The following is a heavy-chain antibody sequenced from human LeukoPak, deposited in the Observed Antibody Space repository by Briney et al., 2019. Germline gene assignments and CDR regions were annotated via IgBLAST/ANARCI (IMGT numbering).Heavy chain of an antibody. J-gene: IGHJ4*02. D-gene: IGHD1-26*01. Sequence: SETLSLTCIVSGGSISSGDYYWSWIRQPPGKGLEWIGYIYYSGSTYYNPSLKSRVTISVDTSKNQFSLKLSSVTAADTAVYYCARVSVEIQKVGATGVDYWGQGTLVTVSS. CDR3: ARVSVEIQKVGATGVDY. CDR1: GGSISSGDYY. CDR2: IYYSGST. V-gene: IGHV4-30-4*08.